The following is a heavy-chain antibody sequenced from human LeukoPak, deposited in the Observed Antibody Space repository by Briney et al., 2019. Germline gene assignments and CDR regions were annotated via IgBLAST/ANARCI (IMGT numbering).Heavy chain of an antibody. J-gene: IGHJ4*02. CDR1: GFTFSSYA. CDR2: ISSIYTTI. V-gene: IGHV3-48*04. Sequence: TGGSLRLSCAASGFTFSSYAMSWVRQAPGKGLEWVSYISSIYTTIYYADSVKGRFTISRDNAKNSLYLQMNSLRAEDTAVYFCASPGDSSAYYSYWGLGTLVTVSS. D-gene: IGHD3-22*01. CDR3: ASPGDSSAYYSY.